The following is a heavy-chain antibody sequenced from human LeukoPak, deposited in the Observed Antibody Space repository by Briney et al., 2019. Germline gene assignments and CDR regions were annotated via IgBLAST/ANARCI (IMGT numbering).Heavy chain of an antibody. D-gene: IGHD1-20*01. J-gene: IGHJ4*02. V-gene: IGHV4-34*01. CDR1: GGSFSGYY. Sequence: PSETLSLTCAVYGGSFSGYYWSWMRQPPGKRQEWIGEINHSGSTNYNPSLKSRVTISVDTSKNQFSLKLSSVTAAYTAVYYCARGARRGGGNWKGRDFDYWVQGTLVTVSS. CDR2: INHSGST. CDR3: ARGARRGGGNWKGRDFDY.